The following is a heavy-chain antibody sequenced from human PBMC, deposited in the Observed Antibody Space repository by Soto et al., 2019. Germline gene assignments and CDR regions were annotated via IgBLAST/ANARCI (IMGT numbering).Heavy chain of an antibody. J-gene: IGHJ4*02. CDR1: GGTFSSYT. V-gene: IGHV1-69*02. Sequence: SVKVSCKASGGTFSSYTISWVRQAPGQGLEWMGRIIPILGIANYAQKFQGRVTITADKSTSTAYMELSSLRSEDTAVYYCATRGVYSSSAADYWGQGTLVTVSS. CDR3: ATRGVYSSSAADY. D-gene: IGHD6-6*01. CDR2: IIPILGIA.